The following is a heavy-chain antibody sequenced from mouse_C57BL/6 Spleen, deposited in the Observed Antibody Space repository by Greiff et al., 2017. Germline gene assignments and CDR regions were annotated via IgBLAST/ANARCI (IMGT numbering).Heavy chain of an antibody. V-gene: IGHV1-9*01. CDR3: AILYAMDY. J-gene: IGHJ4*01. Sequence: VKLMESGAELMKPGASVKLSCKATGYTFTGYWIEWVKQRPGPGLEWIGEILPGSGSTNYNAKFKGKATFTADTSSNTAYMQLSSLTTEDAAIYYCAILYAMDYWGQGTTVTVSS. CDR2: ILPGSGST. D-gene: IGHD1-1*01. CDR1: GYTFTGYW.